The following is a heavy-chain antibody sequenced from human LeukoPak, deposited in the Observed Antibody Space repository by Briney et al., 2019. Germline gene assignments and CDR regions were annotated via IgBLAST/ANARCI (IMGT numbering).Heavy chain of an antibody. CDR3: ARDMRIAAAGIGVALGY. V-gene: IGHV3-21*01. J-gene: IGHJ4*02. D-gene: IGHD6-13*01. Sequence: SSYSYIYYADSVKGRFSISRDNAKNSLYLQMNSLRAEDTAVYYCARDMRIAAAGIGVALGYWGQGTLVTVSS. CDR2: SSYSYI.